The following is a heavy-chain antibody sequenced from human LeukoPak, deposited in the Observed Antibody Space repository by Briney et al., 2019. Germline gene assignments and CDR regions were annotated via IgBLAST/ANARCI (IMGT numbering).Heavy chain of an antibody. V-gene: IGHV4-59*01. CDR3: AREGPIDAFDI. CDR1: GGSISSYY. Sequence: PSETLSLTCTVSGGSISSYYWSWLRQPPGKGLEWIGYIYYSGSTNYNPSLKSRVTISVDTSKNQFSLRLSSLTAADTAVYYCAREGPIDAFDIWGQGTMVTVSS. CDR2: IYYSGST. J-gene: IGHJ3*02.